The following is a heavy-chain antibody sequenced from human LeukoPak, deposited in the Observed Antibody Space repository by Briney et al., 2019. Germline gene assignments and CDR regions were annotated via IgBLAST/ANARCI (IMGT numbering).Heavy chain of an antibody. CDR3: AREDGSGTDRQHYYGMDV. D-gene: IGHD3-10*01. Sequence: GGSLRLSCTASRFTFSSHWMNWVRQAPGKGLEWVANINKDGTENYYMDSVRGRFTISRDNAQSSLFLQMNSLRAEDTAVYYCAREDGSGTDRQHYYGMDVWGQGTRSPSP. J-gene: IGHJ6*02. CDR1: RFTFSSHW. CDR2: INKDGTEN. V-gene: IGHV3-7*01.